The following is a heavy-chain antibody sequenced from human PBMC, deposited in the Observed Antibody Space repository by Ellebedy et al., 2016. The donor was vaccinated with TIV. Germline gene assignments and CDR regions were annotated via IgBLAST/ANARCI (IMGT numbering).Heavy chain of an antibody. D-gene: IGHD6-19*01. V-gene: IGHV3-30*02. CDR2: VNSDESNK. J-gene: IGHJ4*02. Sequence: PGGSLRLSCAASGFTFTQYGTHWVRQAPGKGLEWAASVNSDESNKYYADSVKGRFTISRDNSKNTVYLQMNSLTLEDTTVYYCAKGLGSDWAFEYWGQGALVTVSS. CDR1: GFTFTQYG. CDR3: AKGLGSDWAFEY.